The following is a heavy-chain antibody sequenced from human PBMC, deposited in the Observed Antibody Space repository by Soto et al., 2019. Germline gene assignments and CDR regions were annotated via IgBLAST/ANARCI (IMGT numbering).Heavy chain of an antibody. Sequence: GGSLRLSCEASGFICSSYDMSWVRQAPGKGLEWVSTILVGGSTHYEDSVKGRFTISRERSKNTVYLEMNSLTAGDTAVYYCAKETATGGGAFDICGQGTMVTASS. J-gene: IGHJ3*02. V-gene: IGHV3-23*01. CDR3: AKETATGGGAFDI. CDR1: GFICSSYD. CDR2: ILVGGST. D-gene: IGHD2-8*02.